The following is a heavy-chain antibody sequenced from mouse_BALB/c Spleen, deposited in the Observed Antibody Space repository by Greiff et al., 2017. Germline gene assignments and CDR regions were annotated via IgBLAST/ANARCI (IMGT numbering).Heavy chain of an antibody. J-gene: IGHJ4*01. CDR1: GFTFSSYG. Sequence: DVMLVESGGDLVKPGGSLKLSCAASGFTFSSYGMSWVRQTPDKRLEWVATISSGGSYTYYPDSVKGRFTISRDNAKNTLYLQMSSLKSEDTAMYYCARLGSSFYYAMDYWGQGTSVTVSS. CDR2: ISSGGSYT. D-gene: IGHD1-1*01. CDR3: ARLGSSFYYAMDY. V-gene: IGHV5-6*02.